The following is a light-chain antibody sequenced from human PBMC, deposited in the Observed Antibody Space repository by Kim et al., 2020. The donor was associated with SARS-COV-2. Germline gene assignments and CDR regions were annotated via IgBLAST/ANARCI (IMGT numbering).Light chain of an antibody. Sequence: ASVGDRVTITCRASQSIHIYLNWYQQRPGRAPNLLISAASTLESGVPSRFSGSGSGTDFTLTVSSLQPEDVATYYCQQSYSTALTFGGGTKVDIK. CDR2: AAS. J-gene: IGKJ4*01. CDR3: QQSYSTALT. V-gene: IGKV1-39*01. CDR1: QSIHIY.